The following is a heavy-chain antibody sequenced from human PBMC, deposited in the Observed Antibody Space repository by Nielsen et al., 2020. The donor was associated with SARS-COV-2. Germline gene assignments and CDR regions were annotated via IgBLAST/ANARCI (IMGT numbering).Heavy chain of an antibody. CDR3: ARALVPGWLLFWGY. V-gene: IGHV4-39*07. J-gene: IGHJ4*01. CDR1: GGSIASNSYY. Sequence: SETLSLTCTVSGGSIASNSYYWGWIRQPPGKGLEWIGSFYYSGNTYQNPSLESRVSISVDTSKNQFSLNLISVTAADTAVYYCARALVPGWLLFWGYWGRGTLVTVSS. CDR2: FYYSGNT. D-gene: IGHD2-2*03.